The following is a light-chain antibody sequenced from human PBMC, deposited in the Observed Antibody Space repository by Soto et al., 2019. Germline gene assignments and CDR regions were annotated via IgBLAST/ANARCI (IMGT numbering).Light chain of an antibody. J-gene: IGLJ2*01. CDR3: QSYDSSLRASV. Sequence: QSVLTQPPSASGTPGQRVTISCSGSSSNIGDTTVNWYQQVPGTAPKLLIYSNDQRPSGVPDRFSGSKSGTSASLAISGLQSGDEANYYCQSYDSSLRASVFGGGTKLTVL. CDR2: SND. V-gene: IGLV1-44*01. CDR1: SSNIGDTT.